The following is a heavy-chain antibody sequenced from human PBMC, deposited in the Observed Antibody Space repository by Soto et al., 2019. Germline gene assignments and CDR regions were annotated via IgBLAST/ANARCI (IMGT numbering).Heavy chain of an antibody. CDR2: IIPIFGTA. J-gene: IGHJ6*02. CDR1: GGTFSSYA. D-gene: IGHD5-12*01. CDR3: ARVGISDYPYYYYYYGMDV. V-gene: IGHV1-69*13. Sequence: GASVKVSCKASGGTFSSYAISWVRQAPGQGLEWMGGIIPIFGTANYAQKFQGRVTITADESTSTAYMELSSLRSEDTAVYYCARVGISDYPYYYYYYGMDVWGQGTTVTVSS.